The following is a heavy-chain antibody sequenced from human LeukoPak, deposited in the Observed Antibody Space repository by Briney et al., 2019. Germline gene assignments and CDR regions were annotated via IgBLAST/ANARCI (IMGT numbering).Heavy chain of an antibody. V-gene: IGHV2-5*02. J-gene: IGHJ4*02. CDR2: IYWDDDK. CDR3: AHFSRRVGGANWGSAWDFDY. CDR1: GFSLSTSGVG. Sequence: SGPTLVKPTQTLTLTCTFSGFSLSTSGVGVGWIRQPPGKALEWLALIYWDDDKRYSPSLKSRLTITKDTSKNQVVLTMTNMDPVDTATYYCAHFSRRVGGANWGSAWDFDYWGQGTLVTVSS. D-gene: IGHD7-27*01.